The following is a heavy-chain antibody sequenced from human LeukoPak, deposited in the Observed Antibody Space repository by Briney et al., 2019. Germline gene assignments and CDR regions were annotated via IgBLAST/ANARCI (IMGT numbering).Heavy chain of an antibody. V-gene: IGHV4-4*02. J-gene: IGHJ5*02. CDR2: IFHSGST. CDR3: ARGKYGSGTGFDL. D-gene: IGHD3-10*01. Sequence: PSETLSLTCAVSGGSISNSNWWSWVRQPPGKGLEWIGEIFHSGSTNYNPSLKSRVSISVDKSKNQFSLKVSSVTAADTAVYYCARGKYGSGTGFDLWGQGTLVTVFS. CDR1: GGSISNSNW.